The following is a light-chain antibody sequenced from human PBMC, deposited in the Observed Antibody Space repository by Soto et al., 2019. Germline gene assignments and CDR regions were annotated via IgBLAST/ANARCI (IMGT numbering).Light chain of an antibody. CDR3: QQYTNWPPT. CDR1: QSISSN. Sequence: EIVMTQSPATLSVSPGERATLSCRASQSISSNLAWYQQKNGQTPRLLIYGASTRAAGIPARFSGSGSGTDFTLTISSLEPEDFAVYYCQQYTNWPPTFGQGTRLEIK. J-gene: IGKJ5*01. V-gene: IGKV3-15*01. CDR2: GAS.